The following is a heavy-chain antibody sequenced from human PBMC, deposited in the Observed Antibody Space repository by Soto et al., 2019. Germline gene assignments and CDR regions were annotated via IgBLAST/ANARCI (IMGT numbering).Heavy chain of an antibody. CDR2: IYYSGST. Sequence: SETLSLTCTVSGGSISSGDYYWSWIRQPPGKGLEWIGYIYYSGSTNYNPSLKSRVTISVDTSKNQFSLKLSSVTAADTAVYYCARVEGYYYDSSGYSYWGQGTLVTVSS. V-gene: IGHV4-61*08. CDR3: ARVEGYYYDSSGYSY. D-gene: IGHD3-22*01. CDR1: GGSISSGDYY. J-gene: IGHJ4*02.